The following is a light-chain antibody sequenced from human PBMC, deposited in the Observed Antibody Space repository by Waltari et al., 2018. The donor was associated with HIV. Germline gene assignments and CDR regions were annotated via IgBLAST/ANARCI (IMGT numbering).Light chain of an antibody. Sequence: SYVLTQPPSVSVAPGETATLTCAGDNTAVNSVHWYQQRPGQAPVLVISEDDDRPSGIPERFSGSNSGNTATLTISGVEAGDEADYYCQVCYDTDDYVVFGGGTKLTVL. J-gene: IGLJ3*02. CDR2: EDD. V-gene: IGLV3-21*04. CDR3: QVCYDTDDYVV. CDR1: NTAVNS.